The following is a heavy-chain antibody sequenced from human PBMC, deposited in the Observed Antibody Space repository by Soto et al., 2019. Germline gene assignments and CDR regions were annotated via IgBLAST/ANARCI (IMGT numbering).Heavy chain of an antibody. CDR2: ISGSGGST. CDR3: AKEGRSFTMGYGMDV. J-gene: IGHJ6*02. V-gene: IGHV3-23*01. Sequence: EVQLLESGGGLVQPGGSLRLSCAASGFTFSSYAMGWVRQAPGKGLEWVSAISGSGGSTYYADSVNGRFTISRDNSKNTLYLQMNSLRAEDTAVYYCAKEGRSFTMGYGMDVWGQGTTVTVSS. D-gene: IGHD3-10*01. CDR1: GFTFSSYA.